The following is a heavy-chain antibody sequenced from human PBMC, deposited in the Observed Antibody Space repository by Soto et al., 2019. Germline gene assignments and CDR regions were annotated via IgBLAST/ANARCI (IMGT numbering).Heavy chain of an antibody. Sequence: EAQLSESGGGLVQPGGSLRLSCAASGFTLTTNSMSWVRQAPGKGLEWVSDISYSGRSTYYADSFKGRFTISRDTANNTLYLHMNSLRADDKAVYYCARGLDISYWDLLPSPPPGSWVQGTLVTVSS. CDR1: GFTLTTNS. CDR2: ISYSGRST. V-gene: IGHV3-23*01. CDR3: ARGLDISYWDLLPSPPPGS. J-gene: IGHJ5*02. D-gene: IGHD1-7*01.